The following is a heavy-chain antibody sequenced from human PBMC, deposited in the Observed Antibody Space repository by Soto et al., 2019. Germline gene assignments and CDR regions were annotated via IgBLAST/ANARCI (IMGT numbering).Heavy chain of an antibody. J-gene: IGHJ4*02. CDR2: IYYSGST. Sequence: PSETLSLTYTVSGGSISSGDYYWSWIRQPPGKGLEWIGYIYYSGSTYYNPSLKSRVTISVDTSKNQFSLKLSSVTAADTAVYYCARAKGYSYGPAFDYWGQGTLVTVSS. CDR1: GGSISSGDYY. D-gene: IGHD5-18*01. V-gene: IGHV4-30-4*01. CDR3: ARAKGYSYGPAFDY.